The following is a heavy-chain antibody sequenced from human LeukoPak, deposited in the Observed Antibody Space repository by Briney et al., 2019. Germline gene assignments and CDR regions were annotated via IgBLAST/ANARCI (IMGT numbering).Heavy chain of an antibody. CDR1: GGSISSYY. CDR3: ARMVWKRGYSGHAAY. J-gene: IGHJ4*02. D-gene: IGHD5-12*01. V-gene: IGHV4-59*01. CDR2: IYYSGST. Sequence: SETLSLTCTVSGGSISSYYWSWIRQPPGKGLEWIGYIYYSGSTNYNPSLKGRVTISVDTSKNQFSLKLSSVTAADTAVYYCARMVWKRGYSGHAAYWGQGTLVTVSS.